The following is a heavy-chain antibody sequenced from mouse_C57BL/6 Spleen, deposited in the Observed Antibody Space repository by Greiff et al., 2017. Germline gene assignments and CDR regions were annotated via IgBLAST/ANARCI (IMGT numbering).Heavy chain of an antibody. CDR1: GYTFTDYC. V-gene: IGHV1-84*01. Sequence: VQLQQSGPELVKPGASVKISCKASGYTFTDYCINWVKQRPGQGLAWIGWIYPGSGNTKYNEKFKGKATLTVDTSSSTAYMQLSSLASEDSAVYFGASDYYGSSNWYFDVWGTGTTVTVSS. CDR3: ASDYYGSSNWYFDV. D-gene: IGHD1-1*01. CDR2: IYPGSGNT. J-gene: IGHJ1*03.